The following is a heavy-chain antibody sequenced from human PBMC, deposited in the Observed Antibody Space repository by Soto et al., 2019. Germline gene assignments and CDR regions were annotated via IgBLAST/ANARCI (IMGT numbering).Heavy chain of an antibody. CDR1: GFTFSSYA. Sequence: GXSRRLSCAASGFTFSSYAMSWVRQAPVKGLEWVSAISGSGGSTYYADSVKGRFTISRDNSKNTLYLQMNSLRAEDTAVYYCAKGNIVVVVAATNDAFDIWGQGTMVTVSS. CDR2: ISGSGGST. CDR3: AKGNIVVVVAATNDAFDI. J-gene: IGHJ3*02. V-gene: IGHV3-23*01. D-gene: IGHD2-15*01.